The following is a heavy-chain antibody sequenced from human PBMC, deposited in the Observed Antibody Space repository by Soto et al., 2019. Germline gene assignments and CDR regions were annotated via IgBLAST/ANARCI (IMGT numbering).Heavy chain of an antibody. D-gene: IGHD3-22*01. CDR3: AGEMYYYDSSGYYYAHY. J-gene: IGHJ4*02. CDR1: GFTFSSYS. V-gene: IGHV3-21*01. Sequence: EVQLVESGGGLVKPGGSLRLSCAASGFTFSSYSMNWVRQAPGKGLEWVSSISSSSSYIYYADSVKGRFTISRDNAKNSLYRQMNSLRAEDTAVYYCAGEMYYYDSSGYYYAHYWGQGTLVTVSS. CDR2: ISSSSSYI.